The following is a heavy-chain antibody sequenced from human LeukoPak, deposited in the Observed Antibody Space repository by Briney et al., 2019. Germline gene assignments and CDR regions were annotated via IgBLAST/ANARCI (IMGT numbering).Heavy chain of an antibody. CDR3: ARGYYDTSAYIDY. CDR2: IDWDNDK. CDR1: GFSLSTGGMC. V-gene: IGHV2-70*11. D-gene: IGHD3-22*01. J-gene: IGHJ4*02. Sequence: SGPALVKPTQTLTLTCTFSGFSLSTGGMCVSWIRQPPGKALEWLARIDWDNDKYYSTSLKTRLTISKDNSKNQVVLTMTNMDPVDTATYYCARGYYDTSAYIDYWGQGTLVTVSS.